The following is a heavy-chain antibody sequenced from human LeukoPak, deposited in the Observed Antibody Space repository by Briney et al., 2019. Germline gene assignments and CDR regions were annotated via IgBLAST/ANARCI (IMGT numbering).Heavy chain of an antibody. D-gene: IGHD5-18*01. CDR2: ISAYNGNT. V-gene: IGHV1-18*01. CDR3: ARAIQLWSYYYFDY. J-gene: IGHJ4*02. Sequence: ASVKVSCKASGYTFTSYGISWVRQAPGQGLAWMGWISAYNGNTNYAQKLPGRVTMTTDTSTSTAYMELRSLRSDDTAVYYCARAIQLWSYYYFDYWGQGTLVTVSS. CDR1: GYTFTSYG.